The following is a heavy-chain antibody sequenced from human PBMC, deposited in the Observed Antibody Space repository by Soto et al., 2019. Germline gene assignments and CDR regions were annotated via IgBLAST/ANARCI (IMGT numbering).Heavy chain of an antibody. Sequence: LSLTCTVSGGSISSGDYYWSWIRQHPGKGLEWIGTIYFSGTTYYNASLKSRVTISVDTSKSQFSLKLSSVTAADTAVYYCARRDRSGFSYWLDTWGQGTLVTVSS. CDR3: ARRDRSGFSYWLDT. CDR1: GGSISSGDYY. V-gene: IGHV4-31*03. D-gene: IGHD3-22*01. J-gene: IGHJ5*02. CDR2: IYFSGTT.